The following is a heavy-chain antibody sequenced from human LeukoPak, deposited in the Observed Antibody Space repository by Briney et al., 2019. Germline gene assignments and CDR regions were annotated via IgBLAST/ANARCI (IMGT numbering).Heavy chain of an antibody. Sequence: PGGSLRLSCAVSGITLSNYGMSWVRQAPGKGLEWVAGISVSGGSTNYADSVKGRFTISRDNPKNTLYLQMNSLRAEDTAVYYCAKRGIVIRAVIIVGFHKEAYYFDYWGQGALVTVSS. J-gene: IGHJ4*02. CDR1: GITLSNYG. D-gene: IGHD3-10*01. V-gene: IGHV3-23*01. CDR2: ISVSGGST. CDR3: AKRGIVIRAVIIVGFHKEAYYFDY.